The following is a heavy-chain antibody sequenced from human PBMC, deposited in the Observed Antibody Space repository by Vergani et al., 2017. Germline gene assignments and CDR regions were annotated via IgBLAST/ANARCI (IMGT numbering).Heavy chain of an antibody. CDR2: ISYDGSNK. J-gene: IGHJ6*03. V-gene: IGHV3-30-3*01. CDR3: ARDPVVVVAATKGNYYMDV. D-gene: IGHD2-15*01. Sequence: QVQLVESGGGVVQPGRSLRLSCAASGFTFSSYAMHWVRQAPGKGLEWVAVISYDGSNKYYADSVKGRFTISRDNSKNTLYLQMNSLRAEDTAVCYCARDPVVVVAATKGNYYMDVWGKGTTVTVSS. CDR1: GFTFSSYA.